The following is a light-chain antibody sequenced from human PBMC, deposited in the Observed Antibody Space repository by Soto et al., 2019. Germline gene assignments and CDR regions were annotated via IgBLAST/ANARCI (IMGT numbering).Light chain of an antibody. CDR3: SSYTSSSSLL. CDR2: DVS. J-gene: IGLJ1*01. CDR1: SSDVGDYNF. V-gene: IGLV2-14*03. Sequence: QSVLTQPASVSGSPGQSIAISCTGTSSDVGDYNFVSWYQQHPGKAPKLMIYDVSNRPSGVSDRFSGSKSGNTAFLTISGLQAEDEADYYCSSYTSSSSLLFGTGTKLTVL.